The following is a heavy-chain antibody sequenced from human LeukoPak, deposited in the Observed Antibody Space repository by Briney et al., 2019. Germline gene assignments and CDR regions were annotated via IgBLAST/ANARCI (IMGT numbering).Heavy chain of an antibody. Sequence: GGSLRLSCSASGFPFSSYAMHWVCQAPGKGLEYVSAISDSGGSTHYADSVKGRFTISRDNSKNTLYLQMSSLRAEDTAVYFCVRGYSFGPYGMDVWGQGTTVTVSS. J-gene: IGHJ6*02. CDR3: VRGYSFGPYGMDV. CDR2: ISDSGGST. V-gene: IGHV3-64D*09. D-gene: IGHD2-15*01. CDR1: GFPFSSYA.